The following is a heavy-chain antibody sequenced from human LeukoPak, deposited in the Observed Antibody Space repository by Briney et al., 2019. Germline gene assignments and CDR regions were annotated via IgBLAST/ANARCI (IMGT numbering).Heavy chain of an antibody. Sequence: PGGSLRLSCAASGFTFSNHDMNWVRQAPGKGLEWVSIISGSGATTFYTDSVKGRFTISRDNSKNTVFLQMNSLRAEDTAVYYCASDKIVGATKFDYWGQGTLVTVSS. D-gene: IGHD1-26*01. V-gene: IGHV3-23*01. CDR3: ASDKIVGATKFDY. J-gene: IGHJ4*02. CDR1: GFTFSNHD. CDR2: ISGSGATT.